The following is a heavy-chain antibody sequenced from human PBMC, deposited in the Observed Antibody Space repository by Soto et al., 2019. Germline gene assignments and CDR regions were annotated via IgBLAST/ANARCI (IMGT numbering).Heavy chain of an antibody. CDR3: ARERYSYGFDY. CDR1: GFAVGGFY. V-gene: IGHV3-53*01. D-gene: IGHD5-18*01. CDR2: MFTTGTT. J-gene: IGHJ4*02. Sequence: PGGSLRLSCAASGFAVGGFYVNWVRQAPGKGLEWVSVMFTTGTTYYADSVKGRFTISRDDSKNTLYLQMNSLRAEDTAVYYCARERYSYGFDYWGQGTVVTVSS.